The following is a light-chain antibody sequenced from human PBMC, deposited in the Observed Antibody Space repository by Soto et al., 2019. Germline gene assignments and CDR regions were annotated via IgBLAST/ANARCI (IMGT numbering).Light chain of an antibody. J-gene: IGKJ1*01. CDR3: LQHNSYPPWT. Sequence: DIQMTQSPSAMSASVGDRVTITCRASQGISNYLAWFQQKPAKVPKRLIYAASSLQSGVPSRFSGSGSGTEFPLTISSLQPEDFATYYCLQHNSYPPWTFGQGTKVEIK. V-gene: IGKV1-17*03. CDR2: AAS. CDR1: QGISNY.